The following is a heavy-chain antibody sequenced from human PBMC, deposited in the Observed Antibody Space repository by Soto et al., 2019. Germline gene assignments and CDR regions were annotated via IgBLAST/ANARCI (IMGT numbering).Heavy chain of an antibody. V-gene: IGHV1-18*04. D-gene: IGHD1-26*01. CDR1: GYPFTSYG. Sequence: SSVKVSCKASGYPFTSYGISWVRQAPGQGLEWMGWISAYNGNTNYAQKLQGRVTMTTDTSTSTAYMELRSLRSDDTAVYYCARARSDLGATVFSFNHYGMDVSGQGSTVIVSS. CDR2: ISAYNGNT. J-gene: IGHJ6*02. CDR3: ARARSDLGATVFSFNHYGMDV.